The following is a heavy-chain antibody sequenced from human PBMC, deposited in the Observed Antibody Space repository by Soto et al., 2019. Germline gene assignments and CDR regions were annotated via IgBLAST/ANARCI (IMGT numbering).Heavy chain of an antibody. D-gene: IGHD3-10*01. Sequence: SETLSLTCTVSGGSMTRYYWSWSRQPPGKGLEWIGFIYYTGNTKYNASLKSRVTISVDTSKNLFSLKLKSVTAADTAVYYCARRIIALEIFDYWGQGTVVTVSS. V-gene: IGHV4-59*08. CDR2: IYYTGNT. J-gene: IGHJ4*02. CDR3: ARRIIALEIFDY. CDR1: GGSMTRYY.